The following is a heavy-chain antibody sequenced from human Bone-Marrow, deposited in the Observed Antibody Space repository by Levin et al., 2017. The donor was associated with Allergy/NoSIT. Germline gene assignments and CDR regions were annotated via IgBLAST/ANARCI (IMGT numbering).Heavy chain of an antibody. Sequence: SETLSLTCTVSGGFIGSYYWSWIRQPPGKGLEWIGYIHSSGSTKNNPSLKSRVTISADTSSNQFSLKLTSVTAADTALYYCAREYDYVWGTYRYAFAIWGQGTKVIVSS. J-gene: IGHJ3*02. V-gene: IGHV4-59*01. CDR3: AREYDYVWGTYRYAFAI. CDR1: GGFIGSYY. CDR2: IHSSGST. D-gene: IGHD3-16*02.